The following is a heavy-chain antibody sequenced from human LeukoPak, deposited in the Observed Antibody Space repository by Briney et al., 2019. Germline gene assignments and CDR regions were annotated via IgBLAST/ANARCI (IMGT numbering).Heavy chain of an antibody. D-gene: IGHD3-3*01. V-gene: IGHV4-61*08. J-gene: IGHJ4*02. CDR1: GGSISSGGYY. CDR3: ARVPITIFGVAIRGYFDY. Sequence: SQTLSLTCTVSGGSISSGGYYWSWIRQHPGKGLEWIGYIYYSGSTNYNPSLKSRVTISVDTSKNQFSLKLSSVTAADTAVYYCARVPITIFGVAIRGYFDYWGQGTLVTVSS. CDR2: IYYSGST.